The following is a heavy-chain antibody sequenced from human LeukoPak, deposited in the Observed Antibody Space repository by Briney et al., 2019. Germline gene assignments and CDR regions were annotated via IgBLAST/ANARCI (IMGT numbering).Heavy chain of an antibody. V-gene: IGHV3-30*18. D-gene: IGHD6-19*01. Sequence: GGSLRLSCEVSGFTFGSYGMHWVRQAPGKGLEWVAVISYDGGNNYYADSVQGRFTISRDNSKNTPYLQMNSLRGEDTAVYYCAKEEGSGWFLDHWGQGTLVTVSS. J-gene: IGHJ4*02. CDR3: AKEEGSGWFLDH. CDR2: ISYDGGNN. CDR1: GFTFGSYG.